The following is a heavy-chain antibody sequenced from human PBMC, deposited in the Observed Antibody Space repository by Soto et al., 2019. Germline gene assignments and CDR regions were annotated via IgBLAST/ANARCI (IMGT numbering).Heavy chain of an antibody. V-gene: IGHV1-3*01. CDR3: ARAGAQLWLDAFDI. CDR1: GYTFSSYA. D-gene: IGHD5-18*01. J-gene: IGHJ3*02. Sequence: GASVKVSCKASGYTFSSYAMHWVRQAPGQRLEWMGWINAGNGNTKYSQKFQGRVIIVRDTSASTAYMGLSSLRSEDTAVYYCARAGAQLWLDAFDIWGQGTVVTVSS. CDR2: INAGNGNT.